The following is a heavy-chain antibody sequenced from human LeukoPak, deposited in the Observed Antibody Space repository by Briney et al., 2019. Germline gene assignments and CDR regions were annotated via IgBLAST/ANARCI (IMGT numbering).Heavy chain of an antibody. D-gene: IGHD1-26*01. J-gene: IGHJ4*02. CDR3: TRTYSGSSIDY. V-gene: IGHV4-59*01. CDR2: VHYSGST. Sequence: PSETLSLTCTVSGGSISYYYWSWIRQPPGKGLEWIGYVHYSGSTNYNPSLKSRVTISVDTSKNQFSLKLTSVTAADTAIYYCTRTYSGSSIDYWGQGTLVTVSS. CDR1: GGSISYYY.